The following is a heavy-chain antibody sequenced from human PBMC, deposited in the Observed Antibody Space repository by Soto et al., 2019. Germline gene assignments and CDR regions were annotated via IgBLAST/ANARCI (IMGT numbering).Heavy chain of an antibody. CDR1: GFTFSSYG. Sequence: GGSPRLSCAASGFTFSSYGMHWVRQAPGKGLEWVAVISYDGSNKYYADSVKGRFTISRDNSKNTLYLQMNSLRAEDTAVYYCAKASSVTTGVDYWGQGTLVTVSS. D-gene: IGHD4-4*01. CDR2: ISYDGSNK. J-gene: IGHJ4*02. V-gene: IGHV3-30*18. CDR3: AKASSVTTGVDY.